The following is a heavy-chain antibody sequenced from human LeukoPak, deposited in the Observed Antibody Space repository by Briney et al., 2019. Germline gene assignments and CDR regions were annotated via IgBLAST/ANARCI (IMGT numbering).Heavy chain of an antibody. CDR1: GFTFSSYS. Sequence: GGSLRLSCAASGFTFSSYSMNWVRQAPGKGLEWVSSISSSSSYIYYADSVKGRFTISRDNAKNSLYLQMNSLRAEDTAVYYCASGYSSSWYLYAFDIWGQGQWSPSPQ. CDR2: ISSSSSYI. D-gene: IGHD6-13*01. J-gene: IGHJ3*02. V-gene: IGHV3-21*01. CDR3: ASGYSSSWYLYAFDI.